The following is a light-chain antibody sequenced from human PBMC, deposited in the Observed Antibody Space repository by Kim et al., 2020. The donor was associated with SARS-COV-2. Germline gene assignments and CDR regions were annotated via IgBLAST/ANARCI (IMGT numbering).Light chain of an antibody. V-gene: IGLV3-25*03. J-gene: IGLJ3*02. CDR3: QSADSSGTWV. Sequence: VSPGQTARITGSGDALPKQYAYWYQQKPGQAPVLVIYKDSERPSGIPERFSGSSSGTTVTLTISGVQAEDEADYYCQSADSSGTWVFGGGTQLTVL. CDR2: KDS. CDR1: ALPKQY.